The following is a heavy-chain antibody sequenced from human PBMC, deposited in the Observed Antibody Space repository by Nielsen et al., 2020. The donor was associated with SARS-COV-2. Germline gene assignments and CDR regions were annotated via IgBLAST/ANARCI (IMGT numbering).Heavy chain of an antibody. J-gene: IGHJ4*02. V-gene: IGHV4-39*07. CDR2: IYYSGST. D-gene: IGHD4-17*01. Sequence: SETLSLTCTVSGGSISSSSYFWGWIRQPPGKGLEWIGSIYYSGSTYSNPSLKSRVTMSADTSKTQFSLKLSSVTAADTAVYYCARVQYMATVTTYFDYWGQGTLVTVSS. CDR1: GGSISSSSYF. CDR3: ARVQYMATVTTYFDY.